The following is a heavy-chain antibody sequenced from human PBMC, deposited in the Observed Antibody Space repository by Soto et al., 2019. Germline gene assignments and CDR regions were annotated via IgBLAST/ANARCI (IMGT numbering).Heavy chain of an antibody. Sequence: QVQLVQSGAEVKKPGASVKVSCKASGYTFTTHGISWVRQAPGQGLEWMGWVSGDNGHTNYAQSLQGRVTMTTDTSMNTAYMELRSLRSADTAVYYCARDLGYCRSGTCYREWFDPWGQGTLVTVSS. D-gene: IGHD2-15*01. V-gene: IGHV1-18*01. CDR3: ARDLGYCRSGTCYREWFDP. J-gene: IGHJ5*02. CDR2: VSGDNGHT. CDR1: GYTFTTHG.